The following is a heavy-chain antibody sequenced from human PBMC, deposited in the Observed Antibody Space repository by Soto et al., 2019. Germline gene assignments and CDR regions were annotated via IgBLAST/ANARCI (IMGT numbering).Heavy chain of an antibody. Sequence: SGPTLVNPTQTLTLTCTFSGFSLSSGGMCVSWIRQPPGKALEWIARIDWDDDKYYRRTLKTRLSISKDTSKNQVVLTMTNMDLVNTATYYCARTPVFFSGGSSPPGLFAVWAQGTAVPVPS. CDR1: GFSLSSGGMC. J-gene: IGHJ6*02. CDR3: ARTPVFFSGGSSPPGLFAV. CDR2: IDWDDDK. V-gene: IGHV2-70*10. D-gene: IGHD2-15*01.